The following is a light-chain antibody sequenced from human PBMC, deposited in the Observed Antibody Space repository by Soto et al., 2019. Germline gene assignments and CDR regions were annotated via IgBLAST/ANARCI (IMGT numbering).Light chain of an antibody. CDR1: QSLDTKN. J-gene: IGKJ1*01. Sequence: EIVVTQSPDTLSLSPGERVNLSCRASQSLDTKNWAWYQQKPGQSPRLLIYVASRRATDIPDRFSGSGYGTYFSLTISRLEAEDCAVYFCHQYAKKVWTFGQGTKVEIK. V-gene: IGKV3-20*01. CDR3: HQYAKKVWT. CDR2: VAS.